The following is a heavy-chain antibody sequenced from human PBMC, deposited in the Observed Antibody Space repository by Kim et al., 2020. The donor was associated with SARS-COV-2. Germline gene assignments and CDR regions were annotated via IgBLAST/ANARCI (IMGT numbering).Heavy chain of an antibody. CDR1: GYSFNNYW. CDR3: ARLGGAGVTRQKDKYYYGLDV. V-gene: IGHV5-51*01. D-gene: IGHD2-21*02. Sequence: GESLKISCQASGYSFNNYWIGWVRQRPGKGLEWMGVIYSGDSDTAWNPTFQGQVTMSVDRSTNTAYLQWRTLKASDTAMYYCARLGGAGVTRQKDKYYYGLDVWGQGTTVTVTS. J-gene: IGHJ6*02. CDR2: IYSGDSDT.